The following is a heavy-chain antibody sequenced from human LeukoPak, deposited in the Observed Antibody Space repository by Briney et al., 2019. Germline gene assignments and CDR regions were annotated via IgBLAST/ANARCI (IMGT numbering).Heavy chain of an antibody. J-gene: IGHJ5*02. CDR3: ARGRQQPSTWFDP. CDR1: GDSISSYY. D-gene: IGHD6-13*01. V-gene: IGHV4-59*08. Sequence: SQTLSLTCTVSGDSISSYYWSWIRQPPGKGLEWIGYIYYSGSTNYNPSLKSRVTISVDTSKNQFSLKLSSVTAADTAVYYCARGRQQPSTWFDPWGQGTLVTVSS. CDR2: IYYSGST.